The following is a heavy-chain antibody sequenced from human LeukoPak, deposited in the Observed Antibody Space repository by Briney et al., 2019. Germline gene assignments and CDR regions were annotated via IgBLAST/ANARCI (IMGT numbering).Heavy chain of an antibody. V-gene: IGHV4-38-2*02. D-gene: IGHD6-19*01. CDR2: MYHSGST. CDR1: GYSISSAYY. CDR3: ARAPGPADSGWYRYYYYYMDV. J-gene: IGHJ6*03. Sequence: SETLSLTCSVSGYSISSAYYWGWIRQPPGKGLEWIGTMYHSGSTNYNPSLKSRVTISVDTSKNQFSLKLSSVTAADTAVYYCARAPGPADSGWYRYYYYYMDVWGKGTTVTISS.